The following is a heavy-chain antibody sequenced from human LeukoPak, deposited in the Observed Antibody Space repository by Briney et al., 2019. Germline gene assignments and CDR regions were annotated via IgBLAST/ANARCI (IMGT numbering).Heavy chain of an antibody. CDR2: ISYDGSNK. CDR1: GFTFSSYA. V-gene: IGHV3-30-3*01. Sequence: PGGSLRVSCAASGFTFSSYAMHWVRQAPGKGVEWVAVISYDGSNKYYADSVKGRFTISRDNSKNTLYLQMNSLRAEDTAVYYCARDQAAAGFDAFDIWGQGTMVTVSS. D-gene: IGHD6-13*01. CDR3: ARDQAAAGFDAFDI. J-gene: IGHJ3*02.